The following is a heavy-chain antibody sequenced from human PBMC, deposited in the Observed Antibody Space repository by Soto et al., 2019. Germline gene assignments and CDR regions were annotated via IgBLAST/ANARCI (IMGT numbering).Heavy chain of an antibody. D-gene: IGHD1-26*01. V-gene: IGHV2-26*01. Sequence: QVTLKESGPVLVKPTETLTLTCTVSGFSLSNARMGVSWIRRPPGKALECLAHIFSNDEKSYSTSLKSRLTISKDTSKSQVVLTMTNMDPVDTATYYCARIRGVGGSDHPYNWFDPWGQGTLVTVSS. CDR2: IFSNDEK. CDR3: ARIRGVGGSDHPYNWFDP. CDR1: GFSLSNARMG. J-gene: IGHJ5*02.